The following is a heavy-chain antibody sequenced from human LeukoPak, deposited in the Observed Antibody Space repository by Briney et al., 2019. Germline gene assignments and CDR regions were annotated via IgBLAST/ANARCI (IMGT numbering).Heavy chain of an antibody. Sequence: GGSLRLSCAASGFTFSDYWVTWVRQAPGKGLEWVSYISSSGSSIYYADSVKGRFTISRDNAKNSLYLQMNSLRAEDTAVYYCARAGLFLDATNLAPRWDYIDYWGQGTLVTVSS. CDR3: ARAGLFLDATNLAPRWDYIDY. D-gene: IGHD3-16*01. CDR2: ISSSGSSI. J-gene: IGHJ4*02. V-gene: IGHV3-48*04. CDR1: GFTFSDYW.